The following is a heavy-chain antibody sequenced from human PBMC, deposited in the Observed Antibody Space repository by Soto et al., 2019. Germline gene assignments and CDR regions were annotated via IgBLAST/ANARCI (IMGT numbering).Heavy chain of an antibody. V-gene: IGHV1-18*01. D-gene: IGHD3-10*01. CDR2: ISHYNGNT. CDR1: GYIFTTYG. J-gene: IGHJ4*02. CDR3: ARFAMVRPNDY. Sequence: QVHLVQSGAEVKNPGASVKVSCEASGYIFTTYGISWVRQAPGQGLEWMGWISHYNGNTNYAQKFQGRVNMTTDASTNTAYMELRSLRSDDTAVYYCARFAMVRPNDYWGQGTLVTVSS.